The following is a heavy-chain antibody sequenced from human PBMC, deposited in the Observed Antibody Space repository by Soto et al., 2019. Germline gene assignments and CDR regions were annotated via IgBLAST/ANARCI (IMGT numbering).Heavy chain of an antibody. CDR1: GFTFSDYY. V-gene: IGHV3-11*05. J-gene: IGHJ4*02. CDR3: ARGGISWFPLDY. D-gene: IGHD6-13*01. Sequence: QVHLVESGGGLVKPGGSLRLSCAASGFTFSDYYMSWIRQAPGKGLEWISYIRSTGIYTNYSDSLKGRFTISRDNAKNSMYLQMNSLRAEDTAVYDCARGGISWFPLDYWGQGTMVTVSS. CDR2: IRSTGIYT.